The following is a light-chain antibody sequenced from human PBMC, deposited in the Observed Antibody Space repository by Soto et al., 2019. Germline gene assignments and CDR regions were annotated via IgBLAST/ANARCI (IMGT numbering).Light chain of an antibody. CDR3: QQYDNGWT. Sequence: DIQMTQSPSTLSASVGDRVTITCRASQSISSWLAWYQQRPGKAPKLLIYKASSLESGVPSRFSGSGSGTEFTLTISILQPDDSATYYCQQYDNGWTFGQGTKVEI. CDR1: QSISSW. J-gene: IGKJ1*01. CDR2: KAS. V-gene: IGKV1-5*03.